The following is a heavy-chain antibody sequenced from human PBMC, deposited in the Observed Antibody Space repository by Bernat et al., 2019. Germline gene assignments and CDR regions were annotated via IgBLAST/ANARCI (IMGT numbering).Heavy chain of an antibody. CDR1: GGTFSSYA. J-gene: IGHJ6*04. D-gene: IGHD2-8*01. Sequence: QVQLVQSGAEVKKPGSSVKVSCKASGGTFSSYAISWVRQAPGQGLEWMGRIIPIPGIANYAQKFQGRVTITADKSTRTAYMELSSLRSEDTAVYYCARDEEYCTNGVCQRYNYYGMDVWGEGTTVTVSS. CDR2: IIPIPGIA. V-gene: IGHV1-69*04. CDR3: ARDEEYCTNGVCQRYNYYGMDV.